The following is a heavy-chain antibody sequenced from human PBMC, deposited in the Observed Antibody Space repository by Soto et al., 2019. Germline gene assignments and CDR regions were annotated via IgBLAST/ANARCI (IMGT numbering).Heavy chain of an antibody. CDR1: GGSFTYT. CDR2: IIPIFGTT. Sequence: SVKVSCKASGGSFTYTLSWVRQAPGQGLEWMGGIIPIFGTTNYAQKFQGRVAITADESTKTAYMELSTLRSEDTAVYYCARLHSHGTYGMDVWGQGTTVTVSS. J-gene: IGHJ6*01. D-gene: IGHD5-18*01. CDR3: ARLHSHGTYGMDV. V-gene: IGHV1-69*13.